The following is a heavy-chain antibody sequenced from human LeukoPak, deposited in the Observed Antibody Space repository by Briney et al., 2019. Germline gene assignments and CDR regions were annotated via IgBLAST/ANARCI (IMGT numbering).Heavy chain of an antibody. V-gene: IGHV1-2*04. J-gene: IGHJ6*02. Sequence: GASVKVSCKASVYTFTGYYMHWVRQASGQGLEWMGWINPDSGGTNYAQKFQGWVTMTRDTSISTAYMELSRLRSDNTAVYYCARDRSSGQGGMDVWGQGTTVTVSS. CDR1: VYTFTGYY. CDR3: ARDRSSGQGGMDV. CDR2: INPDSGGT. D-gene: IGHD6-19*01.